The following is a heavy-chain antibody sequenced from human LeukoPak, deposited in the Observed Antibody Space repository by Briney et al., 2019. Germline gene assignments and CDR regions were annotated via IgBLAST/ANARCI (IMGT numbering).Heavy chain of an antibody. J-gene: IGHJ4*02. CDR2: LKEDGSQT. Sequence: PGGSLRLSCAASGFTFSNYWMSWVRQAPGRGLEWVANLKEDGSQTYYMDSVKGRFTISRDNAKNSLFLQMNSLRAEDTAVYYCAKSDYWGQGTLVTVSS. CDR3: AKSDY. V-gene: IGHV3-7*01. CDR1: GFTFSNYW.